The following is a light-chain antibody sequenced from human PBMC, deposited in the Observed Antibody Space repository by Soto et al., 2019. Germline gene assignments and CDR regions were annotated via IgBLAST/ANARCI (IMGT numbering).Light chain of an antibody. J-gene: IGKJ1*01. CDR1: QSVSSN. V-gene: IGKV3-15*01. CDR2: GAS. CDR3: QQYNNWPPKWT. Sequence: EIVMTQSPATLSVSPGERATLSCRASQSVSSNLAWYQQKPGQAPRLLMYGASTRATGIPGRFSGSGSGTEFTLTISSLQSEDFAVYYCQQYNNWPPKWTFGQGTKVEIK.